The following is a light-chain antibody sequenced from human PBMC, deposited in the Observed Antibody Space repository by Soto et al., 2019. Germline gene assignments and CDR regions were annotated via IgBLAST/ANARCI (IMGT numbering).Light chain of an antibody. Sequence: AIQMTQSPSSLSASIGDRVTITCRASQGIRNELGWYQQKPGKAPILLIYAASSLQSGVPSRFSGSGSGTDFTLTISSLHPEDFAPYYCLQDHSYPRTFGQGTKVDIK. CDR1: QGIRNE. V-gene: IGKV1-6*01. CDR2: AAS. J-gene: IGKJ1*01. CDR3: LQDHSYPRT.